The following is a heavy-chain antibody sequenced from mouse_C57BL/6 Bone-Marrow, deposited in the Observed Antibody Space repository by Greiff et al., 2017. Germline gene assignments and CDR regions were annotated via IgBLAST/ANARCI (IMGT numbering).Heavy chain of an antibody. CDR1: GFTFSSYG. V-gene: IGHV5-6*01. CDR3: ARHPLMDY. Sequence: EVQLVESGGDLVKPGGSLKLSCAASGFTFSSYGMSWVRQTPDKRLEWVATISSGGSYTYYPDSVKGRFTISRDNAKNTLYLQMSSLKSEDTAMYYCARHPLMDYWGQGTSVTVSS. J-gene: IGHJ4*01. CDR2: ISSGGSYT.